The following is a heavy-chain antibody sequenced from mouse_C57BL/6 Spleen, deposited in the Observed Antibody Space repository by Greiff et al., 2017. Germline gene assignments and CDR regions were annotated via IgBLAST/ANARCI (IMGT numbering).Heavy chain of an antibody. CDR2: IYPGDGDP. Sequence: VQLQQSGAELVQPGASVKISCKASGYAFSSYWMNWVKQRPGKGLEWIGQIYPGDGDPNYNGKFKGKATLTADKSSSTAYMQLSSLSSEDSAVYFCARELGRARDYWGQGTSGTVSS. CDR1: GYAFSSYW. V-gene: IGHV1-80*01. D-gene: IGHD4-1*01. CDR3: ARELGRARDY. J-gene: IGHJ4*01.